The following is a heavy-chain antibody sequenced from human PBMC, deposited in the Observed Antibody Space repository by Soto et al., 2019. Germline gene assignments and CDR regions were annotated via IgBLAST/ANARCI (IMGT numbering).Heavy chain of an antibody. CDR1: GFTFSSYS. D-gene: IGHD3-9*01. Sequence: HPGGSLRLSCAASGFTFSSYSMNWVRQAPGKGLEWVSYISSSSSTIYYADSVKGRFTISRDNAKNSLYLQMNSLRAGDTAVYYCARGFYYDILTGDGVDYWGQGTLVTVSS. J-gene: IGHJ4*02. CDR2: ISSSSSTI. V-gene: IGHV3-48*01. CDR3: ARGFYYDILTGDGVDY.